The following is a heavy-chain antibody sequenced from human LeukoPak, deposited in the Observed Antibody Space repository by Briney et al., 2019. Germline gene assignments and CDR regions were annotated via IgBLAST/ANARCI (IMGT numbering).Heavy chain of an antibody. CDR1: GYTFTSCG. V-gene: IGHV1-18*01. CDR2: ISAYNGNT. D-gene: IGHD6-19*01. Sequence: GASVKVSCNASGYTFTSCGISWVRQAPGQGLEWMGWISAYNGNTNYAQKLQGRVTMTTDASTSTAYMELRSLRSDDTAVYYCARVIIAVAGPHFDYWGQGTLVTVSS. J-gene: IGHJ4*02. CDR3: ARVIIAVAGPHFDY.